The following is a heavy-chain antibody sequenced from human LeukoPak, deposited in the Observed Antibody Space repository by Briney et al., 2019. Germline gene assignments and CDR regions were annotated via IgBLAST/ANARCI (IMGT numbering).Heavy chain of an antibody. J-gene: IGHJ5*02. V-gene: IGHV3-21*01. Sequence: GGSLRLSCAASGFTFSSYSMNWVRQAPGKGLEWVSSISSSSSYIYYADSVKGRFTISRDNAKNSLYLQMNSLRAEDTAGYYCAWFWGGYLRFAPWGQEPWSPSPQ. D-gene: IGHD3-3*01. CDR3: AWFWGGYLRFAP. CDR1: GFTFSSYS. CDR2: ISSSSSYI.